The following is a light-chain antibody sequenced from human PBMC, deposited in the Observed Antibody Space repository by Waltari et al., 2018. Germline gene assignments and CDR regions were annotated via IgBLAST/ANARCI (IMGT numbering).Light chain of an antibody. J-gene: IGKJ2*03. CDR3: QQHDNSPHS. Sequence: DIQMTQSPSSLSASVGDRVTITCRASQGISNWLAWYQQKPGKAPKLLIYRASNLETGVPSRFSGRGSGTEFTFTSSSLKPEDIETYGCQQHDNSPHSFGQGTKVEIK. CDR1: QGISNW. V-gene: IGKV1-33*01. CDR2: RAS.